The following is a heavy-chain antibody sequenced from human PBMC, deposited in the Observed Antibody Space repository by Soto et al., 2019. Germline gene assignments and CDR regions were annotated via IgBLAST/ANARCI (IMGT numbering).Heavy chain of an antibody. V-gene: IGHV3-15*01. J-gene: IGHJ4*02. Sequence: EVRLVESGGGLVKPGGSLRLSCAASGFTFSNAWMSWVRQAPGKGLEWVGRIKSKTDGGTTDYAAPVKGRFTISRDDSKNTLYLQMNSLKTEDTAVYYCTTLMITFGGVIVRDYWGQGTLVTVSS. D-gene: IGHD3-16*02. CDR3: TTLMITFGGVIVRDY. CDR1: GFTFSNAW. CDR2: IKSKTDGGTT.